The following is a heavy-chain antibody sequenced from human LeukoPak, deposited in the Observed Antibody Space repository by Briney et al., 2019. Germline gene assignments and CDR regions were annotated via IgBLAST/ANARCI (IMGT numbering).Heavy chain of an antibody. CDR2: ISSSSSHI. V-gene: IGHV3-21*01. J-gene: IGHJ4*02. CDR3: ARVEYSGTYFLFDY. D-gene: IGHD1-26*01. Sequence: PGGSLRLSCAASGFIFSAYSMNWVRQAPGKGLEWVSFISSSSSHIYYADSVKGRFTISRDNAKKSLYLQMNSLGAEDTAVYYCARVEYSGTYFLFDYWGQGTLVTVSS. CDR1: GFIFSAYS.